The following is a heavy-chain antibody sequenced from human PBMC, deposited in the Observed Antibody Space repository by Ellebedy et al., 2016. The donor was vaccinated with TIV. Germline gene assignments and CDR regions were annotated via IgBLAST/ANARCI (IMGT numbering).Heavy chain of an antibody. CDR1: GFTFSPYA. CDR3: AKDRTSSDGYWVFDN. D-gene: IGHD5-18*01. CDR2: IVGSGS. J-gene: IGHJ4*02. V-gene: IGHV3-23*01. Sequence: PGGSLRLSCAASGFTFSPYAMAWVRQAPGKGLEWVSGIVGSGSQKYAESVKGRFTISRDTSKRTVDLQMNGLRAEDTAIYFCAKDRTSSDGYWVFDNWGQGTLVSVSS.